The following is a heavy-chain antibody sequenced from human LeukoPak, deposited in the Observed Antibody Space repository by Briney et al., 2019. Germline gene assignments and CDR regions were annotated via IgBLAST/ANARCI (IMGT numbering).Heavy chain of an antibody. CDR3: ARSYPGVAARLTMDV. J-gene: IGHJ6*03. CDR1: GYAFTSYG. V-gene: IGHV1-18*01. Sequence: ASVTVSCKASGYAFTSYGISWVRQAPGQGLEWMAWINAYNGNTSYVQKFQGRVTITTDTYTRTVHMEIKSLRSDDTDVYYCARSYPGVAARLTMDVWGKGTTVTVSS. D-gene: IGHD6-6*01. CDR2: INAYNGNT.